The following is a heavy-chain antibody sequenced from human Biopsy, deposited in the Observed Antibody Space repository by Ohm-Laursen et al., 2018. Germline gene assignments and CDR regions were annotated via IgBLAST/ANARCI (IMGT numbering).Heavy chain of an antibody. CDR3: ARDER. D-gene: IGHD5-24*01. V-gene: IGHV3-7*01. J-gene: IGHJ4*02. CDR2: INPDGSVK. Sequence: SLRLSCTASGFMFSASWMSWVRQPPGKGLEWVANINPDGSVKYFADSVKGRFTISRDNAENSMYLQMNSLAVDDTAVYYCARDERGGQGTLVTVSS. CDR1: GFMFSASW.